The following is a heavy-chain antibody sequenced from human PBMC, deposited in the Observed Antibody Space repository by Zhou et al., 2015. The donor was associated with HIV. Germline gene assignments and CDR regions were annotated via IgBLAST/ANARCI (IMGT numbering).Heavy chain of an antibody. J-gene: IGHJ4*02. V-gene: IGHV3-21*02. CDR2: ISSASSYG. Sequence: EVELVESGGGLVKPGGSLRLSCAASKFTFSKYRMNWIRQAPGKGLEWVSSISSASSYGYYADLVKGRFTISRNNARNSLFLQMNSLTVRDTAVYYCVRGPYTTSGGYYFDYWGQGTLVIVSS. CDR1: KFTFSKYR. CDR3: VRGPYTTSGGYYFDY. D-gene: IGHD1-14*01.